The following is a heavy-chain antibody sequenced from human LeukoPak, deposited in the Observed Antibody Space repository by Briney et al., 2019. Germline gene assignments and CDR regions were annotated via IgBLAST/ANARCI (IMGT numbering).Heavy chain of an antibody. V-gene: IGHV3-23*01. Sequence: GGSLRLSCAASGFTFNNHAMNWVRQAPGKGLEWVSAISGSGGSTYYADSVKGRFTISRDSSKNTLYLQMNSLRAEDTAVYHCTKGYDFWSGYYLDYWGQGTLVTVSS. D-gene: IGHD3-3*01. CDR1: GFTFNNHA. CDR2: ISGSGGST. J-gene: IGHJ4*02. CDR3: TKGYDFWSGYYLDY.